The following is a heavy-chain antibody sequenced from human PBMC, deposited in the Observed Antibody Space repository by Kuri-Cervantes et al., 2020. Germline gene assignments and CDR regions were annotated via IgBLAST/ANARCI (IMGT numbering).Heavy chain of an antibody. CDR2: IWYGGSNK. CDR3: ARDNYGSGSYFLIGGRGFDP. V-gene: IGHV3-33*08. D-gene: IGHD3-10*01. J-gene: IGHJ5*02. CDR1: GFTFSSYA. Sequence: GGSLRLSCAASGFTFSSYAMSWVRQAPGKGLEWVAVIWYGGSNKYYADSVKGRFTISRDNSKNTLYLQMNSLRAEDTAVYYCARDNYGSGSYFLIGGRGFDPWGQGTLVTVSS.